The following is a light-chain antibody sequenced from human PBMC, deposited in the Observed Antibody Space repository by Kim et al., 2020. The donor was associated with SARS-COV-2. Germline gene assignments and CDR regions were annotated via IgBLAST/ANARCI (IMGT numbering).Light chain of an antibody. CDR3: SSYAGRNNLI. CDR1: SSDIGAYKY. J-gene: IGLJ2*01. CDR2: EVD. Sequence: QSALTQPPSASGSPGQSVTLSCTGTSSDIGAYKYVSWYQQHPGKVPKLLIYEVDERPSGVPDRFSGSKSGNTASLTVSGLQADDEADYYCSSYAGRNNLIFGGGTQLTVL. V-gene: IGLV2-8*01.